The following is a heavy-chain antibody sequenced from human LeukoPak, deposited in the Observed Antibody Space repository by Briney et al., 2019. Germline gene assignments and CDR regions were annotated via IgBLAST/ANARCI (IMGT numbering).Heavy chain of an antibody. Sequence: GGSLRLSCAASGFTFSSYNMNWVRQAPGKGLEWVSSITSGGSYIYYADSVKGRFTISRDNAKNSLYLQMNSLRAEDTAVYYCARDPYSGSYGNYYYYFMDVWGEGTTVTISS. CDR1: GFTFSSYN. J-gene: IGHJ6*03. CDR3: ARDPYSGSYGNYYYYFMDV. V-gene: IGHV3-21*01. CDR2: ITSGGSYI. D-gene: IGHD1-26*01.